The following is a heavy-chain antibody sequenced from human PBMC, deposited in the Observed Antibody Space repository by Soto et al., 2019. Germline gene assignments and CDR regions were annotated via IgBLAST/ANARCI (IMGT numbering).Heavy chain of an antibody. J-gene: IGHJ4*02. CDR1: VGNYE. CDR2: ITHDGGVT. D-gene: IGHD3-9*01. V-gene: IGHV3-48*03. Sequence: EVQLVESGGGLIQAGGSLRLSCVASVGNYEMNWVRQAPGKGLEWLALITHDGGVTHYADSVKGRFTISRDNAKNTLYLQMNRMRDYDTSIYYCARCWFDGTHFHSWGQGALVTVSS. CDR3: ARCWFDGTHFHS.